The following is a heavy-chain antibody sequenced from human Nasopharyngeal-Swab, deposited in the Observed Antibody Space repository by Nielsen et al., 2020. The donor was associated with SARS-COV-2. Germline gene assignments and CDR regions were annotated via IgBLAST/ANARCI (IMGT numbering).Heavy chain of an antibody. CDR2: IIPMFGTA. CDR3: ARGEGVPDCSSTSCYAIGGLYYFDY. CDR1: GYSFTDYY. D-gene: IGHD2-2*01. Sequence: SVKVSCKASGYSFTDYYIHWVRQAPGQGLERMGGIIPMFGTANYAQKFQGRVTITADESTSTAYMELSSLRSEDTAVYYCARGEGVPDCSSTSCYAIGGLYYFDYWGQGTLVTVSS. V-gene: IGHV1-69*13. J-gene: IGHJ4*02.